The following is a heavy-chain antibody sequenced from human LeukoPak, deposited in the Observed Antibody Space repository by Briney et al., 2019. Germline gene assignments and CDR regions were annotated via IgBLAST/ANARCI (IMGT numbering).Heavy chain of an antibody. V-gene: IGHV4-4*02. J-gene: IGHJ4*02. CDR3: ARDGRHIFDY. CDR2: IYHSGST. Sequence: PSETLSLTCAVSGGSISSSNWWSWVRQPPGKGLEWIGEIYHSGSTNYNPSLKSRVTISVDTSKNQFSLKLSSVTAADTAVYYCARDGRHIFDYWGQGTLVTVSS. D-gene: IGHD3/OR15-3a*01. CDR1: GGSISSSNW.